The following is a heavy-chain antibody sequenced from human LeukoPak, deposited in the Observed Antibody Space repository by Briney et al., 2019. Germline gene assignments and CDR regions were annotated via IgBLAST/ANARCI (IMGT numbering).Heavy chain of an antibody. V-gene: IGHV4-4*02. CDR3: ARVLLWFGELYFDY. Sequence: SGTLSLTCAVSGGSISSSNWWSWVRQPPGKGLEWIGEIYRSGSTNYNPSLKSRVTISVDKSKNQFSLKLSSVTAADTAVYYCARVLLWFGELYFDYWGQGTLVTVSS. CDR1: GGSISSSNW. J-gene: IGHJ4*02. D-gene: IGHD3-10*01. CDR2: IYRSGST.